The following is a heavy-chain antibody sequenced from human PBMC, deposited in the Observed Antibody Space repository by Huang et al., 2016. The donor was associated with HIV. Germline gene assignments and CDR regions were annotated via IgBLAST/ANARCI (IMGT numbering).Heavy chain of an antibody. D-gene: IGHD2-2*01. CDR1: GGSIISSNHY. V-gene: IGHV4-39*01. J-gene: IGHJ3*02. Sequence: QLHLQQSGPGLVRPSETLSLICTVSGGSIISSNHYWGWIRQNPGKGLEWIGNFYYSGDAYYTPSLKNRVSISIDTSKSQFSLRLSSVIATDTAVYYCASGEYGKNAYDIWGQGTVVTVSA. CDR3: ASGEYGKNAYDI. CDR2: FYYSGDA.